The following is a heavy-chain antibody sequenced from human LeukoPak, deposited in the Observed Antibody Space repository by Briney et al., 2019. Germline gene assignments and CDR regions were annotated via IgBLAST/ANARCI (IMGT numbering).Heavy chain of an antibody. D-gene: IGHD3-10*01. CDR1: GFTFSSYS. CDR2: ISSGSGTI. V-gene: IGHV3-48*02. Sequence: GGSLRLSCAASGFTFSSYSVNWGRQAPGKGLEWLSYISSGSGTIYYADSVKGRFTISRDNAKNSVYLQMNSLRDEDTAVYYCARGGNIDYWGQGTLVTVSS. CDR3: ARGGNIDY. J-gene: IGHJ4*02.